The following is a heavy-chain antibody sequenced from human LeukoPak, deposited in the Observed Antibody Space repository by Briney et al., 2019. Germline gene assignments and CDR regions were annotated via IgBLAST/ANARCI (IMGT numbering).Heavy chain of an antibody. CDR3: ARDIATTRAFDI. D-gene: IGHD1-26*01. J-gene: IGHJ3*02. V-gene: IGHV1-46*01. Sequence: ASVKVSCNASGYTFTGYYMHWVRQAPGQGLEWMGIINPSGGSTSYAQKFQGRVTMTRDTSTSTVYMELSSLRSEDTAVYYCARDIATTRAFDIWGQGTMVTVSS. CDR2: INPSGGST. CDR1: GYTFTGYY.